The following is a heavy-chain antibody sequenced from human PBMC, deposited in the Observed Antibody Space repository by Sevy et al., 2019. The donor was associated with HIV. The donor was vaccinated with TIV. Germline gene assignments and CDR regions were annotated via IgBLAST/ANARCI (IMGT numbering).Heavy chain of an antibody. CDR3: ARLTTMPTSDLYGMDV. CDR2: INPNDGVT. J-gene: IGHJ6*02. Sequence: ASVKVSCKASGYTFTDYYIHWVRQAPGQGLEWMAWINPNDGVTNYAQRFQGGVTVTRDTSISKAYMELRRLRSDDTDIYYCARLTTMPTSDLYGMDVWGQGTTVTVSS. D-gene: IGHD1-1*01. V-gene: IGHV1-2*02. CDR1: GYTFTDYY.